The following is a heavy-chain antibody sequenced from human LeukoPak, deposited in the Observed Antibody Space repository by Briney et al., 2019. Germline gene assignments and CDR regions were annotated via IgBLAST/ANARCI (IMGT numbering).Heavy chain of an antibody. CDR3: AGAWRLPNFDY. D-gene: IGHD6-25*01. V-gene: IGHV4-59*01. CDR1: GGSISSYY. Sequence: SETLSLTCTVSGGSISSYYWSWIRQPPGKGLEWIGYIYYSGSTNYNPSLKSRVTISVDTSKNQFSLKLSSVTAADTAVYYCAGAWRLPNFDYWGQGTLVTVSS. CDR2: IYYSGST. J-gene: IGHJ4*02.